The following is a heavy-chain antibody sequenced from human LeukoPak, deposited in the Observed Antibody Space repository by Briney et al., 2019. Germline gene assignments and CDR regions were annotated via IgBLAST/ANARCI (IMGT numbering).Heavy chain of an antibody. J-gene: IGHJ4*02. CDR3: ARGSDTAVGLY. D-gene: IGHD5-18*01. V-gene: IGHV4-34*01. CDR2: INHSGST. CDR1: GGCFSGYY. Sequence: SETLSLTCAVYGGCFSGYYWSWIRQPPGKGLEWIGEINHSGSTNYNPSLKNRVSISVDSSKNQFSLRVRSVPAADTAVYYCARGSDTAVGLYWGEGTLVTVSS.